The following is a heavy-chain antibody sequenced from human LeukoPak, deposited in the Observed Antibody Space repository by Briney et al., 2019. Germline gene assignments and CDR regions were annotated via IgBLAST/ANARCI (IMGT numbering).Heavy chain of an antibody. V-gene: IGHV4-59*12. D-gene: IGHD3-3*01. CDR2: IYYSGST. Sequence: SETLSLTCTVSGGSISSYYWSWIRQPPGKGLEWIGYIYYSGSTNYNPSLKSRGTISVDTSKNQFSLKLSSVTAADTAVYYCAREKKSIFGVVNMDVWGQGTTVTVSS. CDR1: GGSISSYY. CDR3: AREKKSIFGVVNMDV. J-gene: IGHJ6*02.